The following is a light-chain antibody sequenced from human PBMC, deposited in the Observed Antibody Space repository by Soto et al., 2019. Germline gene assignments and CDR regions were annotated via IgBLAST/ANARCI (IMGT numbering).Light chain of an antibody. Sequence: ETLVSQSPTTLSVSPGERATLSCSASHSIRSTLAWLQEGPGQAPRHLIYCASTRATGGPARFSGRRSWTELTLTISSLQSADVVVYYCQQYTNWPPNTFGQGTRLE. CDR2: CAS. CDR3: QQYTNWPPNT. J-gene: IGKJ5*01. CDR1: HSIRST. V-gene: IGKV3-15*01.